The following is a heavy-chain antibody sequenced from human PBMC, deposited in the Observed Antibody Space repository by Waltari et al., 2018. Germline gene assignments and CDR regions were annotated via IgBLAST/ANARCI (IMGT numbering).Heavy chain of an antibody. Sequence: QVQLQESGPGLVKPSETLSLTCTVSGGSVSSYYWSWLRQPAGKRLEYLGRLPIPPLPNFNPCRKSRLTMSVDTSKNQCSLKVKSVTAADTAVYFCARDPYGADRAFDPWGQGTLVTVSS. V-gene: IGHV4-4*07. CDR2: LPIPPLP. CDR1: GGSVSSYY. J-gene: IGHJ5*02. D-gene: IGHD4-17*01. CDR3: ARDPYGADRAFDP.